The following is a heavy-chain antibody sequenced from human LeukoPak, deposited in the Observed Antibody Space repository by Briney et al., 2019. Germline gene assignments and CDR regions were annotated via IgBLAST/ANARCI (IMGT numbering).Heavy chain of an antibody. CDR3: ARVVAPNDSSGYYSIESEIDL. V-gene: IGHV4-38-2*02. CDR2: IYHSGST. D-gene: IGHD3-22*01. CDR1: GYSISSGYY. Sequence: SETLSLTCTVSGYSISSGYYWGWIRQPPGKGLEWIGSIYHSGSTYYNPSLKSRVTISVDTSKNQFSLKLSSVTAADTAVYYCARVVAPNDSSGYYSIESEIDLWGRGTLVTVSS. J-gene: IGHJ2*01.